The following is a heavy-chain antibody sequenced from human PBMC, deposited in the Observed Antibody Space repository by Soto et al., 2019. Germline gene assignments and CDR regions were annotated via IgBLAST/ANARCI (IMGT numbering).Heavy chain of an antibody. CDR3: ARSYCSGGSCLLYYFDY. CDR2: IYYSGSS. CDR1: GGSIISYY. V-gene: IGHV4-59*01. Sequence: SETLSLTCTVSGGSIISYYWSWVRQPPGKGLEWIGCIYYSGSSNYNPSLKSRVTISVDTSKNQFSLKLTSVTAADTAVYFCARSYCSGGSCLLYYFDYWGQGTLVTAPQ. D-gene: IGHD2-15*01. J-gene: IGHJ4*02.